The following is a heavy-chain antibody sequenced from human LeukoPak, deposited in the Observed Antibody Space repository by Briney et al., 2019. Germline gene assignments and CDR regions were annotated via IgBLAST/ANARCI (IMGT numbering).Heavy chain of an antibody. CDR1: GGSISSYY. D-gene: IGHD6-13*01. Sequence: PSETLSLTCTVSGGSISSYYWSWIRQPAGKGLEWIGRIYTSGSTNYNPSLKSRVTMSVDTSKNQFSLQLSSVTAADTAVYYCALGYSSSWYGHDAFDIWGQGTMVTVSS. V-gene: IGHV4-4*07. CDR2: IYTSGST. J-gene: IGHJ3*02. CDR3: ALGYSSSWYGHDAFDI.